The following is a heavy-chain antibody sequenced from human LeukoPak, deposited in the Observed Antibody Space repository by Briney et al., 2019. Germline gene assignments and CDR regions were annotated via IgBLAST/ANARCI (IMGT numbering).Heavy chain of an antibody. V-gene: IGHV3-11*06. CDR1: GFTFSDYY. CDR2: ISDSSSHT. Sequence: GGSLRLSCAASGFTFSDYYMIWIRQAPGKGLEWVSYISDSSSHTNYADSVKGRFTISRDNAKNSLCLQMNSLRVDDTAIYYCARATYGYSVDHWGQGTLVTISS. J-gene: IGHJ4*02. CDR3: ARATYGYSVDH. D-gene: IGHD5-18*01.